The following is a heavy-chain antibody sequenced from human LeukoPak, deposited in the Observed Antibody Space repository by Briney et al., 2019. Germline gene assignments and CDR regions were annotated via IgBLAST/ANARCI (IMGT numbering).Heavy chain of an antibody. D-gene: IGHD1-26*01. CDR2: IIPIFGTA. Sequence: ASVKVSCKASGGTFSSYAISWVRQAPGQGLEWMGGIIPIFGTANYAQKFQGRVTITADESTSTAYVELSSLRSEDTAVYYCARDLCIVGAIRRCYFDYWGQGTLVTVSS. V-gene: IGHV1-69*13. CDR3: ARDLCIVGAIRRCYFDY. J-gene: IGHJ4*02. CDR1: GGTFSSYA.